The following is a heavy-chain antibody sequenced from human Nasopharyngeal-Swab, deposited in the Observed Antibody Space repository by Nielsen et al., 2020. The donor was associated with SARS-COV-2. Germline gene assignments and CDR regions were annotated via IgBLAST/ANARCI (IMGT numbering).Heavy chain of an antibody. V-gene: IGHV4-61*02. CDR3: ARGGRNYDILTGVYFDY. Sequence: SETLSLTCTVSGGSISSGSYYWSWIRQPAGKGLEWIGRIYTSGSTNYNPSPKSRVTISVDTSKNQFSLKLSSVTAADTAVYYCARGGRNYDILTGVYFDYWGQGTLVTVSS. CDR1: GGSISSGSYY. D-gene: IGHD3-9*01. J-gene: IGHJ4*02. CDR2: IYTSGST.